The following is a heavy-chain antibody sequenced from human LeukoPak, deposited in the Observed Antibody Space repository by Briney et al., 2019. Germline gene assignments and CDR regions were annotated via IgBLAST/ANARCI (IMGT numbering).Heavy chain of an antibody. J-gene: IGHJ4*02. CDR2: ISGSGVST. CDR3: AKARGTVGAALDH. V-gene: IGHV3-23*01. Sequence: GGSLRLSCAASGFTFSSYAMSRVRQAPGKGLEWVSAISGSGVSTYYADSVKGRFTISRDNSKNTLYLQMNSLRAEDTAVHYCAKARGTVGAALDHWGQRTLVTVSS. CDR1: GFTFSSYA. D-gene: IGHD1-26*01.